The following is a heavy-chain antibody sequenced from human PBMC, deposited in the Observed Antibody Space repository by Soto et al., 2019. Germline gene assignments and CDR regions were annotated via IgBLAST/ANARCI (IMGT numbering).Heavy chain of an antibody. CDR1: GGSVSNSNYY. V-gene: IGHV4-39*01. J-gene: IGHJ4*02. Sequence: SSETLSLTCTVSGGSVSNSNYYWGWIRQSPGKGLEWIGSVYYRGRSYSKSSVKSRVTISVDTSKNQFSLNLNSVTASDTAVYYCVSQRTSVLTQAYFDYWGPGALVTVSS. CDR3: VSQRTSVLTQAYFDY. CDR2: VYYRGRS. D-gene: IGHD2-8*01.